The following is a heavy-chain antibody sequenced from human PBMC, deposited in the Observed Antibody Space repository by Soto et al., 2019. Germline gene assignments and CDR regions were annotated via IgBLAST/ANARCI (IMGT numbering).Heavy chain of an antibody. CDR3: ARERNYDFRSGYYRGSYYYGMDV. V-gene: IGHV1-69*05. J-gene: IGHJ6*02. D-gene: IGHD3-3*01. Sequence: SVKVSCKASGGTFSSYAISWVRQAPGQGLEWMGGIIPIFGTANYAQKLQGRVTMTTDTSTSTAYMELRSLRSDDTAVYYCARERNYDFRSGYYRGSYYYGMDVWGQGTTVTVSS. CDR1: GGTFSSYA. CDR2: IIPIFGTA.